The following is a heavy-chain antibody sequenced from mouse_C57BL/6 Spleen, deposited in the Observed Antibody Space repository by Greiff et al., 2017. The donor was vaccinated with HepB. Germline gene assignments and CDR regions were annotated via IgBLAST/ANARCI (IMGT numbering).Heavy chain of an antibody. J-gene: IGHJ4*01. D-gene: IGHD1-1*01. CDR1: GYTFTSYW. CDR3: ARGRITTVVDYAMDY. V-gene: IGHV1-69*01. Sequence: VQLQQPGAELVMPGASVKLSCKASGYTFTSYWMHWVKQRPGQGLEWIGEIDPSDSYTNYNQKFKGKSTLTVDKSSSTAYMQLSSLTSEDSAVYYCARGRITTVVDYAMDYWGQGTSVTVSS. CDR2: IDPSDSYT.